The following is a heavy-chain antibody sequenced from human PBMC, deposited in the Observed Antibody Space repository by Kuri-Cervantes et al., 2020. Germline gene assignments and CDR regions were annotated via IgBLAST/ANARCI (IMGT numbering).Heavy chain of an antibody. CDR3: ARDSAYSSSWYPYYYYMDV. D-gene: IGHD6-13*01. CDR1: GYTFTNYA. V-gene: IGHV1-69*06. J-gene: IGHJ6*03. CDR2: IIPIYGTA. Sequence: SVKVSCKASGYTFTNYAIIWVRQAPGQGLEWMGGIIPIYGTANYAQKFQGRVTITADKSTSTAYMELSSLRSEDTAVYYCARDSAYSSSWYPYYYYMDVWGKGTTVTVSS.